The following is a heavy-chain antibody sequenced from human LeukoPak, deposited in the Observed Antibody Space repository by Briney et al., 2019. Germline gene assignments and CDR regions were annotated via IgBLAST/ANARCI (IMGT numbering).Heavy chain of an antibody. CDR1: GFTFSSYA. V-gene: IGHV3-64*01. J-gene: IGHJ4*02. Sequence: PGGSLRLSCAASGFTFSSYAMHWVRQAPGKGLEYVSAISSNGGSTYYANSVKGRFTISRDNSKNTLYLQMGSLRAEDMAVYYCARASSMGLYDILTGYLDYWGQGTLVTVSS. CDR3: ARASSMGLYDILTGYLDY. D-gene: IGHD3-9*01. CDR2: ISSNGGST.